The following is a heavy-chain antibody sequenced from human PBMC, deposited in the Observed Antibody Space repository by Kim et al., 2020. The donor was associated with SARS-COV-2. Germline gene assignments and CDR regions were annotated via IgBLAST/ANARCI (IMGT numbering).Heavy chain of an antibody. V-gene: IGHV4-34*01. J-gene: IGHJ5*02. D-gene: IGHD2-21*01. CDR3: ARGRRVVRDTGGWFDP. Sequence: SLKSRVTLSVATSKNQFSLKLSSVTAAVTAVYYCARGRRVVRDTGGWFDPWGQGTLVTVSS.